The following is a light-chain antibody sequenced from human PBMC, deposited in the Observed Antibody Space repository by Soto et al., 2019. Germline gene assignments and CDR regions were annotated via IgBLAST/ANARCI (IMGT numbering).Light chain of an antibody. V-gene: IGKV1-5*03. CDR1: ESISTW. Sequence: DIQMTQSPSTLSASVGDRVTLTCRAGESISTWLAWYQQKPGKAPKLLIYKASSLESGVPSRFSGSGSGTEFTLTISSLQPDDFATYYCQQYNHYYTFGQGTKVEIK. CDR2: KAS. J-gene: IGKJ2*01. CDR3: QQYNHYYT.